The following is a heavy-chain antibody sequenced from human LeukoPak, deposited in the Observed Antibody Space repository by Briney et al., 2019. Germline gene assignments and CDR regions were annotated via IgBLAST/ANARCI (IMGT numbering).Heavy chain of an antibody. J-gene: IGHJ4*02. Sequence: SETLSLTCAVYGGSFSGYYWSWIRQPPGKWLEWIGEINHSGSTNYNPSLKSRVTISVDTSKNQFSLKLSSVTAADTAVYYCATIRIVGAAIDYWGQGTLVTVSS. CDR2: INHSGST. CDR1: GGSFSGYY. V-gene: IGHV4-34*01. D-gene: IGHD1-26*01. CDR3: ATIRIVGAAIDY.